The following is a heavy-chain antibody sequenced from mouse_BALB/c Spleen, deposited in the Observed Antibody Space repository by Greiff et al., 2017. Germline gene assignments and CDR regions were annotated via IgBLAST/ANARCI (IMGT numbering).Heavy chain of an antibody. V-gene: IGHV3-2*02. D-gene: IGHD1-1*01. J-gene: IGHJ1*01. CDR3: ARGDHYGSSYDWYFDV. Sequence: VQLQQSGPGLVKPSQSLSLTCTVTGYSITSDYAWNWIRQFPGNQLEWMGYISYSGSTSYNPSLKSRISITRDTSKNQFFLQFNSVTTEDTATYYCARGDHYGSSYDWYFDVWGAGTTGTVSS. CDR1: GYSITSDYA. CDR2: ISYSGST.